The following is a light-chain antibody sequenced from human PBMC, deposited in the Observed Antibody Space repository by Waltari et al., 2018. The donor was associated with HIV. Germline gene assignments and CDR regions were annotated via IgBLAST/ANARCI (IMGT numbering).Light chain of an antibody. J-gene: IGKJ4*01. CDR2: WAS. Sequence: DIVMTQSPDSLPVSLGERATINCKSSQSLYSSNNKNYLAWYQQKPGQPPKLLIYWASTRESGVPDRFSGSGSGTDVTLTISSLQAEDVAVYYCQQYYVTSPLTFGGGTKVEIK. CDR1: QSLYSSNNKNY. CDR3: QQYYVTSPLT. V-gene: IGKV4-1*01.